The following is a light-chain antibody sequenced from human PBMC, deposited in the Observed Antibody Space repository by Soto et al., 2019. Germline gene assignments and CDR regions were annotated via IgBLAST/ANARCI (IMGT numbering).Light chain of an antibody. V-gene: IGLV1-40*01. CDR3: QSFDSSLSAYV. Sequence: QSVLTQPPSVSGAPGQRVTISCTGSSSNIGAGRDVHWYQQLPGTAPRLLIYGNNNRPSGVPDRFSASKSGTSASLAITGLQAEYEADFYCQSFDSSLSAYVFGTGTKVTVL. CDR1: SSNIGAGRD. CDR2: GNN. J-gene: IGLJ1*01.